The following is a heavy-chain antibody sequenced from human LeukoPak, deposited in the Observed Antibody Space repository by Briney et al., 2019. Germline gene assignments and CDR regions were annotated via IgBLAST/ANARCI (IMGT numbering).Heavy chain of an antibody. V-gene: IGHV4-59*08. CDR1: GGSVTSYY. Sequence: SETLSLTCSVSGGSVTSYYWNWIRQTPDKGLEWIAYICHSGLTRYNPSLKSRVTISMDTSKNQISLKVASVTAADTGFYYCARTYDSTAYHFWGHGTQVTVSS. J-gene: IGHJ4*01. CDR3: ARTYDSTAYHF. CDR2: ICHSGLT. D-gene: IGHD3-22*01.